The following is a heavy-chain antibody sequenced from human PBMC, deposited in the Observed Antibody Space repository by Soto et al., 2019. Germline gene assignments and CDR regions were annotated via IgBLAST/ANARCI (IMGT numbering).Heavy chain of an antibody. CDR2: INPNSGGT. Sequence: ASVKVSCKASGYTFTGYYMHWVRQAPGQGREWMGWINPNSGGTNYAQMFQGRVTMTMDTSISTAYMELSRLRSDYTAVYYCARGELATIIGGYFDYWGQGTLVTVSS. CDR3: ARGELATIIGGYFDY. V-gene: IGHV1-2*02. J-gene: IGHJ4*02. CDR1: GYTFTGYY. D-gene: IGHD5-12*01.